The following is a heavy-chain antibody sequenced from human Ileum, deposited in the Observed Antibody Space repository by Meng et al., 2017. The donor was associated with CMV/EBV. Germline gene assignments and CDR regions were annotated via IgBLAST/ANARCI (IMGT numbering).Heavy chain of an antibody. CDR3: AREGIDGPAPGNY. J-gene: IGHJ4*02. CDR1: GYTFTTCY. Sequence: ASVKVSCKASGYTFTTCYVHWVRQAPGQGLEWMAISSPSGDITKYAQKFQGRITMTRDTSTSTVYMELSRLRSDDTAVYYCAREGIDGPAPGNYWGQGTLVTVSS. V-gene: IGHV1-46*01. CDR2: SSPSGDIT. D-gene: IGHD6-13*01.